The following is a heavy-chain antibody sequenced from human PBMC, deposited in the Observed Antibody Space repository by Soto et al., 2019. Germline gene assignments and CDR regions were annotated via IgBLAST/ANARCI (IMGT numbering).Heavy chain of an antibody. J-gene: IGHJ4*02. CDR2: IYYSGST. D-gene: IGHD6-13*01. CDR3: ARLGIAAPDVGY. CDR1: GGSISSGGYY. V-gene: IGHV4-31*03. Sequence: QVQLQESGPGLVKPSQTLSLTCTVSGGSISSGGYYWSWIRQHPGKGLEWIGYIYYSGSTYYNPSLKSRVTTSVDTAKNQCSLKLSSVTAADTAVYDCARLGIAAPDVGYWGQGTLVTVSS.